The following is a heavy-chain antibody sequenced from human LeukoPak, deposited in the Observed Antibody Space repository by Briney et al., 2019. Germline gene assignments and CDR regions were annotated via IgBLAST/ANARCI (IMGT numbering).Heavy chain of an antibody. V-gene: IGHV4-61*02. CDR1: GGSISSGSYY. CDR3: ARDWYYYDSSGYLDAFDI. D-gene: IGHD3-22*01. Sequence: SETLSLTCTVSGGSISSGSYYWSWIRQPAGKGLEWIGRIYTSGSTNYNPSLKSRVTISVDTSKNQFSLKLSSVTAADTAVYYCARDWYYYDSSGYLDAFDIWGQGTMVTVSS. CDR2: IYTSGST. J-gene: IGHJ3*02.